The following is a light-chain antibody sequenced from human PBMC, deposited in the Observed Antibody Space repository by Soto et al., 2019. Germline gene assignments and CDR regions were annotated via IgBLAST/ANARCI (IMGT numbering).Light chain of an antibody. CDR1: SSNIGSTT. CDR2: GNN. J-gene: IGLJ1*01. Sequence: QSVLTQSPSASGTPGQMVTISCSGSSSNIGSTTVNWYQQLPGTAPKLLIYGNNQRPSGVPDRFSGSKSGTSASLAISGLQSEDEADYYCAAWDDSLYGYVFGTGTKVTVL. CDR3: AAWDDSLYGYV. V-gene: IGLV1-44*01.